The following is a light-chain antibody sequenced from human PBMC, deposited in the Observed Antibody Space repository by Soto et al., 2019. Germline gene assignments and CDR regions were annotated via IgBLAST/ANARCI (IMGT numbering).Light chain of an antibody. V-gene: IGKV4-1*01. J-gene: IGKJ2*01. Sequence: DIAMTQSPDSLPVSLGERTTISCKSSQSLFFRSTNKNYLAWYQQKPGPPPKLLIYWASTRESGVPDRFSGNGSGTAFTLTISSLQAEDVALYYCQQYYTPPYTFGQGTKLEIK. CDR1: QSLFFRSTNKNY. CDR2: WAS. CDR3: QQYYTPPYT.